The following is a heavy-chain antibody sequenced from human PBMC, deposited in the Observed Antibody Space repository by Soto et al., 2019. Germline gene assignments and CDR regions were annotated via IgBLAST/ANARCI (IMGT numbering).Heavy chain of an antibody. J-gene: IGHJ6*02. CDR3: ARYSYGYHYYYGMDV. Sequence: SETLSLTCAVYGGSFSGYYWSWIRQPPGKGLEWIGEINHSGSTNYNPSLKSRVTISVDTSKNQFSLKLSSVTAADTAVYYCARYSYGYHYYYGMDVWGQGTTVTVSS. V-gene: IGHV4-34*01. CDR2: INHSGST. CDR1: GGSFSGYY. D-gene: IGHD5-18*01.